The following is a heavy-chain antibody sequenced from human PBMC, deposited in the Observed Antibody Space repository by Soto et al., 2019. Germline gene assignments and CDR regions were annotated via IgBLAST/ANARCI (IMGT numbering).Heavy chain of an antibody. D-gene: IGHD3-10*01. J-gene: IGHJ4*02. CDR2: IIPVFGTT. CDR3: ARGGGPYGWCNEF. CDR1: GGLFSSFA. Sequence: QEQLVQSGAEVKKPGPSVKVSCKDSGGLFSSFAISWVRQAPGQGLEWMGGIIPVFGTTNYAQKFQGRVTITANESTNTAYMELSSLTSDDTAMYACARGGGPYGWCNEFWGQGTQVTVSS. V-gene: IGHV1-69*01.